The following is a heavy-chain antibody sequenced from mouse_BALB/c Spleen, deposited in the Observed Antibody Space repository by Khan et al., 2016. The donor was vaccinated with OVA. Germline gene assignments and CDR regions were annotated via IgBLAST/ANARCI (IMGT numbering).Heavy chain of an antibody. CDR3: ARPGYDGYYDY. CDR1: GYTFTDYA. V-gene: IGHV1S137*01. J-gene: IGHJ2*01. D-gene: IGHD2-3*01. Sequence: QVQLQQSGPELVRPGVSVKISCKGSGYTFTDYAMYWVKQSHAKSLEWIGLISTYSGNTNYNQKFKGKATMTVDKSSSTAYMELARLTSEDSAIYYCARPGYDGYYDYWGQSTTLTVSS. CDR2: ISTYSGNT.